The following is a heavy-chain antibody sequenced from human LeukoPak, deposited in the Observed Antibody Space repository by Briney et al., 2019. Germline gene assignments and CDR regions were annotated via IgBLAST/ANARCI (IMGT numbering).Heavy chain of an antibody. Sequence: PGGSLRLSCAASGFTVSSSFVSWVRQAPGKGLEWVSILYSGGSTYYADSVKGRFTISRDNSKNSVNLQMNSLRVEDTALYYCARAQYYYDSSGYYLPYYLDYWGQGTLVTVSS. J-gene: IGHJ4*02. CDR2: LYSGGST. CDR3: ARAQYYYDSSGYYLPYYLDY. D-gene: IGHD3-22*01. CDR1: GFTVSSSF. V-gene: IGHV3-53*01.